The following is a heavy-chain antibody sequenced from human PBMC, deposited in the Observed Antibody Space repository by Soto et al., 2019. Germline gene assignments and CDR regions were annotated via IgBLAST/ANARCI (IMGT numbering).Heavy chain of an antibody. J-gene: IGHJ6*03. CDR3: ARETCSAVAGTGCYYSMDV. V-gene: IGHV4-59*01. D-gene: IGHD6-19*01. CDR1: GGSISSYY. CDR2: IYYSGST. Sequence: SETLSLTCTVSGGSISSYYWSWIRQPPGKGLEWIGYIYYSGSTNYNPSLKSRVTISVDTSKNQFSLKLSSVTAADTAVYYCARETCSAVAGTGCYYSMDVWGKGTTVTVSS.